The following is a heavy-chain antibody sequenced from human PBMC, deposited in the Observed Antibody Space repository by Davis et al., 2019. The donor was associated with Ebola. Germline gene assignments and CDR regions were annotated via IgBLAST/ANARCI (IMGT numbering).Heavy chain of an antibody. D-gene: IGHD4-17*01. CDR2: ISYDGSNK. Sequence: GESLKISCAASGFTFSSYAMHWVRQAPGKGLEWVAVISYDGSNKYYADSVKGRFTISRDNSKNTLYLQMNSLRAEDTAVYYCAKGPDYGDRGAFDIWGQGTMVTVSS. CDR1: GFTFSSYA. CDR3: AKGPDYGDRGAFDI. V-gene: IGHV3-30*04. J-gene: IGHJ3*02.